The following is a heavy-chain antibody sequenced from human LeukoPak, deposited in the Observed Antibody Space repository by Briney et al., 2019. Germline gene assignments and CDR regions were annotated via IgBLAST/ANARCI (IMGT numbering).Heavy chain of an antibody. D-gene: IGHD1-1*01. CDR3: ARGPLPTTRAFDI. CDR1: GFTFSSYW. V-gene: IGHV3-7*03. Sequence: GGSLRLSCAASGFTFSSYWMNWARQAPGKGLEWVASINHNGNVNYYVDSVKGRFTISRDNSKNTLYLQMNSLRAEDTAVYYCARGPLPTTRAFDIWGQGTLVTVSS. J-gene: IGHJ3*02. CDR2: INHNGNVN.